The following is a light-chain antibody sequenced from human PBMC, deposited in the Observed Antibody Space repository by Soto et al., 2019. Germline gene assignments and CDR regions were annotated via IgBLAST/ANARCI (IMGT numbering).Light chain of an antibody. CDR3: QVWDTSSDQGV. CDR1: TIGRKR. Sequence: SYVLTQPPSVSVAPGKTASITCEGDTIGRKRVHWNQQKPGQAPVLVIYYDSDRPSGIPERFSGSNSGNTATLTISRVEAGDEADYSCQVWDTSSDQGVFGGGTKLTVL. V-gene: IGLV3-21*01. CDR2: YDS. J-gene: IGLJ3*02.